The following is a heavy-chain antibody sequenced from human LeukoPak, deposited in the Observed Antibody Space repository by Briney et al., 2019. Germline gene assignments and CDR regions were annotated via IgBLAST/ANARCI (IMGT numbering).Heavy chain of an antibody. CDR2: ISSGSVTI. CDR3: TSEQWLADSYYFDY. CDR1: GFIFSSYS. Sequence: GGSLRLSCAASGFIFSSYSMNWVRQAPGKGLEWLSFISSGSVTIYYTDSVKGRFTISRDNAKNSLYLQMNSLRAEDTAVYYCTSEQWLADSYYFDYWGQGTLVTVSS. J-gene: IGHJ4*02. V-gene: IGHV3-48*01. D-gene: IGHD6-19*01.